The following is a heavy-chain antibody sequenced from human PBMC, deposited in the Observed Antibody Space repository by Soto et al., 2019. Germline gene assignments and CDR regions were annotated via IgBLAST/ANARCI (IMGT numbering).Heavy chain of an antibody. Sequence: PSETLSLTCSVSGGSISSSSYFWGWIRQPPGKGLEWIGYIYYSGSTYYNPSLKSRVTISVDTSKNQFSLKLSSVTAADTAVYYCARSSGCSYGFDYYYGMDVWGQGTTVTVSS. CDR2: IYYSGST. CDR1: GGSISSSSYF. J-gene: IGHJ6*02. V-gene: IGHV4-30-4*08. D-gene: IGHD5-18*01. CDR3: ARSSGCSYGFDYYYGMDV.